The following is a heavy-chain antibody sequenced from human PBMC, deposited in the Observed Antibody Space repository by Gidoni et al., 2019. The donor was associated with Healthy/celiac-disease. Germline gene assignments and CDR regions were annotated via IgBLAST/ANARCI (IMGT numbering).Heavy chain of an antibody. CDR3: ARRDGYNSEYFQH. CDR1: GYTFTGYY. CDR2: FNPNSGGT. Sequence: QVQLVQSGAEVKKPGPTVKVSCKASGYTFTGYYMHWVRQAPGQGLAWMGWFNPNSGGTNYAQKFQGRVTMTRDTSISTAYMELSRLRSDDTAVYYCARRDGYNSEYFQHWGQGTLVTVSS. V-gene: IGHV1-2*02. D-gene: IGHD5-12*01. J-gene: IGHJ1*01.